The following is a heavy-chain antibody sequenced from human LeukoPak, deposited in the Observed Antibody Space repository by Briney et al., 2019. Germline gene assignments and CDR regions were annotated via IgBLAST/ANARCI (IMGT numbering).Heavy chain of an antibody. D-gene: IGHD3-22*01. CDR1: GYTFTGYY. CDR2: INPNSGGT. J-gene: IGHJ4*02. CDR3: ARDAPVNTMIVVPIDY. V-gene: IGHV1-2*02. Sequence: ASVNVSCKASGYTFTGYYMHWVRQAPGQGLEWMGWINPNSGGTNYAQKFQGRVTMTRDTSISTAYMELSRLRSDDTAVYYCARDAPVNTMIVVPIDYWGQGTLVTVSS.